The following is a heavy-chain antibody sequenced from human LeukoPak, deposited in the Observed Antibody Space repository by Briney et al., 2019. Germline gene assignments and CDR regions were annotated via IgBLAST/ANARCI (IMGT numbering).Heavy chain of an antibody. CDR3: TKDDHSGFLSRWYYFDF. CDR2: ISWNSVSI. V-gene: IGHV3-9*01. CDR1: GFTFYDYA. Sequence: PGGALRLSCATSGFTFYDYAMHWVRQAPGKGLEWVSGISWNSVSITYADSVKGRFTISRDNAKNSLYLQMNSLRPEDTAFYYCTKDDHSGFLSRWYYFDFWGQGTLVTVSS. J-gene: IGHJ4*02. D-gene: IGHD4-23*01.